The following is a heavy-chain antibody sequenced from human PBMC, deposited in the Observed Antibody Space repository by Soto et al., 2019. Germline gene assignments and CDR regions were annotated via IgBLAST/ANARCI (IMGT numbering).Heavy chain of an antibody. D-gene: IGHD2-2*01. J-gene: IGHJ6*03. CDR1: GYTFTSYD. CDR3: ARGPYCRSTTCPYYLDI. Sequence: ASVKVSCKASGYTFTSYDINWVRQATXQGLEWMGWMNPDSGNTGYAQKFQGRITMTRNTSISTAYMELSSLKSEDTAVYYCARGPYCRSTTCPYYLDIWGKGTTVTVSS. V-gene: IGHV1-8*02. CDR2: MNPDSGNT.